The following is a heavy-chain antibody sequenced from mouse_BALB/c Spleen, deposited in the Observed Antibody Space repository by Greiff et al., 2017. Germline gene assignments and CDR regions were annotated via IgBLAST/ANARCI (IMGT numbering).Heavy chain of an antibody. V-gene: IGHV3-6*02. J-gene: IGHJ4*01. CDR1: GYSITSGYY. CDR3: ARAGGGNYYAMDY. D-gene: IGHD2-1*01. Sequence: EVQLQESGPGLVKPSQSLSLTCSVTGYSITSGYYWNWLRQFPGNKLEWMGYISYDGSNNYNPSLKNRISITRDTSKNQFFLKLNSVTTEDTATYYCARAGGGNYYAMDYWGQGTSVTVSS. CDR2: ISYDGSN.